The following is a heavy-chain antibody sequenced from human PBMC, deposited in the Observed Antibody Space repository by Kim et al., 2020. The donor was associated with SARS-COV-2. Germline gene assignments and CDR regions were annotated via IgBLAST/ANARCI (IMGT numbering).Heavy chain of an antibody. J-gene: IGHJ4*02. CDR2: GST. Sequence: GSTNYNPSLKSRVTISVDTSKNQFSLKLSSVTAADTAVYYCARSFGTFDYWGQGTLVTVSS. CDR3: ARSFGTFDY. D-gene: IGHD3-16*01. V-gene: IGHV4-59*01.